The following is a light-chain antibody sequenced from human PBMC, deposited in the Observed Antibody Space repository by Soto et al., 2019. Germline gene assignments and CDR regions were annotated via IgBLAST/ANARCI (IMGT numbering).Light chain of an antibody. V-gene: IGKV1-5*01. CDR3: QQYNSYSPEA. Sequence: DIQMTQSPSTLSASVGDRVTITCRASQSISGWLAWYQQKPGKAPKLLIYDASSLESGVPSRFSGSGSGTEFTLTISSLQPDDFATYYCQQYNSYSPEAFGQGTKVDIK. CDR2: DAS. CDR1: QSISGW. J-gene: IGKJ1*01.